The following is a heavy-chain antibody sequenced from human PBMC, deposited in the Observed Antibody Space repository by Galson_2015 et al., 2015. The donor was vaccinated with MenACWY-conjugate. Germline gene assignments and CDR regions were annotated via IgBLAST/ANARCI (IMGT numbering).Heavy chain of an antibody. CDR3: ASVTPYDSSGYLDY. D-gene: IGHD3-22*01. Sequence: SVKVSCKASGGTFSSYAISWVRQAPGQGLEWMGGIIPIFGTANYAQKFQGRVTITADESTSTAYMELSSLRSEDTAVYYCASVTPYDSSGYLDYWGQGTLVTVPS. CDR1: GGTFSSYA. J-gene: IGHJ4*02. V-gene: IGHV1-69*13. CDR2: IIPIFGTA.